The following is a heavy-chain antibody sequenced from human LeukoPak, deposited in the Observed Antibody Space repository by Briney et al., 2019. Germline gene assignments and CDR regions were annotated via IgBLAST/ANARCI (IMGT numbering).Heavy chain of an antibody. CDR1: GFTFSSYA. CDR3: AKTLGPHHPNLLGVPAAIPLGPAGIQLWFPPDY. D-gene: IGHD2-2*02. CDR2: ISGSGGST. J-gene: IGHJ4*02. V-gene: IGHV3-23*01. Sequence: GGSLRLSCAASGFTFSSYAMSWVRQAPGKGLEWVSAISGSGGSTYYADSVKGRFTISRDNSKNTLYLQMNGLRAEDTAVYHCAKTLGPHHPNLLGVPAAIPLGPAGIQLWFPPDYWGQGTLVTVSS.